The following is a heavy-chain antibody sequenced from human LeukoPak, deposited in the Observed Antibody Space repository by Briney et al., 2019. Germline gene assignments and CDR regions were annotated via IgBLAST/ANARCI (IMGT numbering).Heavy chain of an antibody. V-gene: IGHV3-23*01. CDR3: AKSDPLMTAAGIFDY. J-gene: IGHJ4*02. CDR1: GFRFSTYA. D-gene: IGHD6-13*01. CDR2: ISGSTGST. Sequence: TGGSLRLSCAASGFRFSTYAMSWVRQAPGRGLEWVSGISGSTGSTYYADSVKGRFTISRDNSKSTLYLQMNTLRAEDTAVYYCAKSDPLMTAAGIFDYWGQGTLVTVSS.